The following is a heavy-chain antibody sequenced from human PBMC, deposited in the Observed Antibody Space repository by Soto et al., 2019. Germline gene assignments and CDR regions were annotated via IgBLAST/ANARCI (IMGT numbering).Heavy chain of an antibody. CDR1: GYIFVNYG. CDR2: ISPYTGNT. J-gene: IGHJ6*02. CDR3: VMVDNYVTPTPEDV. Sequence: QVQLVQSGDEVKKPGASVKVSCKASGYIFVNYGIAWVRQAPRQGLGWMGWISPYTGNTHSASKVQGRLTMTTDTSTSTAYMDLGRLPSDDTAVYYCVMVDNYVTPTPEDVWGQVTTVTVSS. V-gene: IGHV1-18*01. D-gene: IGHD3-16*01.